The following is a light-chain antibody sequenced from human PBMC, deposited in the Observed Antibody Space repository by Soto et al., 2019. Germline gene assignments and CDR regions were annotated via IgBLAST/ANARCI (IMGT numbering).Light chain of an antibody. V-gene: IGKV3-20*01. J-gene: IGKJ4*01. CDR3: QQYGSSLLT. CDR1: QGIANS. Sequence: EILLTQSPGTLSSSPGERASLSCRASQGIANSLAWYQQKPGQAPRLLIFGASNRATGIPDRFSGSGSGTDFTLTISRLEPEDFAVYYCQQYGSSLLTFGGGTKVDIK. CDR2: GAS.